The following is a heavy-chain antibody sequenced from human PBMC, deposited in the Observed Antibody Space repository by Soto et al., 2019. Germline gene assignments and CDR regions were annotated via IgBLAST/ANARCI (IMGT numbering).Heavy chain of an antibody. Sequence: ASVKVSFKASGYTFTSYAMHWVRQAPGQRLEWMGWINAGNGNTKYSQKFQGRVTITRDTSASTAYMELSSPRSEDTAVYYCARDRLSRITIFGVVINNWFDPWGQGTLVTVSS. D-gene: IGHD3-3*01. J-gene: IGHJ5*02. V-gene: IGHV1-3*01. CDR2: INAGNGNT. CDR3: ARDRLSRITIFGVVINNWFDP. CDR1: GYTFTSYA.